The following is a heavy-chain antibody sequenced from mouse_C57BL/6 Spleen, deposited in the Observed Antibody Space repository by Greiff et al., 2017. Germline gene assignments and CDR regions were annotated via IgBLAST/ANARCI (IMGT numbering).Heavy chain of an antibody. CDR1: GYAFSSYW. Sequence: QVQLQQSGAELVKPGASVKISCKASGYAFSSYWMNWVKQRPGKGLEWIGQIYPGDGDTNYNGKFKGKATLTADKSSSTAYMQLSRLTSEDSAVYFCAKNYYGSSWGYWGQGTTLTVSS. CDR2: IYPGDGDT. D-gene: IGHD1-1*01. CDR3: AKNYYGSSWGY. V-gene: IGHV1-80*01. J-gene: IGHJ2*01.